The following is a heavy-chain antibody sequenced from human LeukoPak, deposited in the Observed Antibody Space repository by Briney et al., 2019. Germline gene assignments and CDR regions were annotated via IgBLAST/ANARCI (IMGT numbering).Heavy chain of an antibody. D-gene: IGHD3-16*01. V-gene: IGHV4-4*02. CDR2: IYHSGST. J-gene: IGHJ4*02. CDR3: ARGEFDGGVYFDY. CDR1: GGSISSSHW. Sequence: SETLSLTCAVSGGSISSSHWWSWVRQPPGKGLEWIGEIYHSGSTNYNPSLKSRVTMSVDKSKNQFSPKLSSVTAADTAVYYCARGEFDGGVYFDYWGQGTLVTASS.